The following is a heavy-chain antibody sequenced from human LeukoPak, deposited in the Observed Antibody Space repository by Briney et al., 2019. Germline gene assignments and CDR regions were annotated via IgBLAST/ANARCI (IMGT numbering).Heavy chain of an antibody. Sequence: ASVKVSCKAFGYTFTKYGISWVRQAPGQGREWMGWISIIDGNTNYAQKLQGRVAITTDTSTNTIYMELRSLRFADTAVYYCARADCGGDCYPSTYFDYWGQGTLVTVSS. CDR1: GYTFTKYG. CDR3: ARADCGGDCYPSTYFDY. J-gene: IGHJ4*02. CDR2: ISIIDGNT. D-gene: IGHD2-21*01. V-gene: IGHV1-18*01.